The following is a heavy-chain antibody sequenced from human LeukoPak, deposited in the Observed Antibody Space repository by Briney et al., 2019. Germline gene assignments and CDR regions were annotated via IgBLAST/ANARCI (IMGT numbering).Heavy chain of an antibody. CDR2: INPNSGGT. CDR1: GYTFTNYY. Sequence: ASVKVSCKASGYTFTNYYMHWVRQAPGQGLEWMGRINPNSGGTNYAQKFQGRVTMTRDTSISTAYMELSRLRSDDTAVYYCASTEYYYDSSGYYTRYYYGMDVWGQGTTVTVSS. CDR3: ASTEYYYDSSGYYTRYYYGMDV. J-gene: IGHJ6*02. V-gene: IGHV1-2*06. D-gene: IGHD3-22*01.